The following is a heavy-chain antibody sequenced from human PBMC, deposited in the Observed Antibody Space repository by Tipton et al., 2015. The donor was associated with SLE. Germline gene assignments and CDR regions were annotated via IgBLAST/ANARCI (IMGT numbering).Heavy chain of an antibody. CDR2: INPNSGGT. V-gene: IGHV1-2*02. CDR3: ARGGSSCPFDY. J-gene: IGHJ4*02. Sequence: QSGPEVKKPGASVKVSCKASGYTFTGYYMHWVRQAPGQGLEWMGWINPNSGGTNHAQKFQGRVTMTRDTSISTAYMELSRLRSDDTAVYYCARGGSSCPFDYWGQGTLVTVSS. D-gene: IGHD6-13*01. CDR1: GYTFTGYY.